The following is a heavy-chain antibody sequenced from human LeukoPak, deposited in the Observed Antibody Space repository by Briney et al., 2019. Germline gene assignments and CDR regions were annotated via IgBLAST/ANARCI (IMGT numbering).Heavy chain of an antibody. Sequence: GGSLRLSCAASGFTVSSNYMSWVRQAPGKGLEWVSVIYSGGSTYYADSVKGRFTISRDNSKNTLYFQMNSLRAEDTAVYYCAKYSSSWYGYYFDYWGQGTLVTVSS. CDR1: GFTVSSNY. D-gene: IGHD6-13*01. J-gene: IGHJ4*02. CDR2: IYSGGST. CDR3: AKYSSSWYGYYFDY. V-gene: IGHV3-53*01.